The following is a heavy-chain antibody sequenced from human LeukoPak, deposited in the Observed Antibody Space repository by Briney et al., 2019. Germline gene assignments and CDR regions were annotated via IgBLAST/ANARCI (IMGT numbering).Heavy chain of an antibody. V-gene: IGHV3-7*01. J-gene: IGHJ4*02. CDR2: TKEDGGEK. CDR1: GFTFSSYW. CDR3: ARRSVAGSLDY. Sequence: GGSLRLSCAASGFTFSSYWMSWVRQAPGKGLEWVAYTKEDGGEKYYVDSVKGRFTISRDNAENSLYLQMNSLRAEDTAVYYCARRSVAGSLDYGGQGTLVTVSS. D-gene: IGHD6-19*01.